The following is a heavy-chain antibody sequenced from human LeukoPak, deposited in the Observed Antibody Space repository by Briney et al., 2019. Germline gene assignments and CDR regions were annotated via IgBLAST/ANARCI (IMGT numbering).Heavy chain of an antibody. V-gene: IGHV4-34*01. D-gene: IGHD3-9*01. CDR2: INHSGST. Sequence: KPSETLSLTCAVYGGSFSGYYWSWIRQPPGKGLEWIGEINHSGSTNYNPSLKSRVTISVDTSKNQFSLKLSSVTAADTAVYYCASLLTGYLGNWFDPWGQGTLVTVSS. CDR1: GGSFSGYY. J-gene: IGHJ5*02. CDR3: ASLLTGYLGNWFDP.